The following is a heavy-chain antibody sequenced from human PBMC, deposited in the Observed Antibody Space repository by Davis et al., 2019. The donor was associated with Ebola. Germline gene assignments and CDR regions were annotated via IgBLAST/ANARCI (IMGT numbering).Heavy chain of an antibody. D-gene: IGHD1-1*01. Sequence: ASVKVSCKASGYIFTKYYIHWVRQVPGQGLEWMGLLIPSGGATSYAQHFQGRVTMTRDTSTNTAYMELNSLRSDDTAVYYCARVMGETTTGYFDYWGQGTLVTVSS. J-gene: IGHJ4*02. CDR3: ARVMGETTTGYFDY. CDR2: LIPSGGAT. CDR1: GYIFTKYY. V-gene: IGHV1-46*01.